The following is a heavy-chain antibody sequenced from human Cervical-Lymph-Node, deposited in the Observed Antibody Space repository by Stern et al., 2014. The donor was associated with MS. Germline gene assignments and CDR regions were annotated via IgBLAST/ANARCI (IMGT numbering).Heavy chain of an antibody. CDR2: LGYDGSQE. Sequence: QVQLMQSGGGVVQPGKSLRLSCEASGFTFRNYSMHWVRQAPGKGLEWLAFLGYDGSQEFYADSLKDRFTISRDNSKNTLYLQMSSLRPEDTAVYYCAKVKWHHDLWSGYCDNWGQGTLVTVSS. CDR3: AKVKWHHDLWSGYCDN. D-gene: IGHD3-3*01. V-gene: IGHV3-30*04. J-gene: IGHJ4*02. CDR1: GFTFRNYS.